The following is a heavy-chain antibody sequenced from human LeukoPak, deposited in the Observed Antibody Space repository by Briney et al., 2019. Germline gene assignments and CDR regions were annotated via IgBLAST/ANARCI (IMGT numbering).Heavy chain of an antibody. V-gene: IGHV4-39*01. D-gene: IGHD6-13*01. CDR2: IYYSGST. CDR1: GGSISSSGYY. J-gene: IGHJ4*02. CDR3: ARTGYTAVPPYFDY. Sequence: PSETLTLTCTVSGGSISSSGYYWGWIRQPPGKGLEWIGSIYYSGSTYYNPSLNSRVTISVDTSKNQFSLKLSSVTAADTAVYYCARTGYTAVPPYFDYWGQGALVTVSS.